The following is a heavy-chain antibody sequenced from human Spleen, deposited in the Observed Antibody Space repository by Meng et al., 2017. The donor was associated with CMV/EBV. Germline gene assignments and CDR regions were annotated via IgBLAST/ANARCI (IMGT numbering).Heavy chain of an antibody. CDR1: GFTFSSYA. Sequence: GGSLRLSCAASGFTFSSYAMHWVRQAPGKGLEWVAVISYDGSNKYYADSVKGRFTISRDNSKNTLYLQMNGLRAEDTAIYYCAKSGVPRRLVGYHLDYWGRGTLVTVSS. V-gene: IGHV3-30*04. CDR2: ISYDGSNK. D-gene: IGHD2-15*01. CDR3: AKSGVPRRLVGYHLDY. J-gene: IGHJ4*02.